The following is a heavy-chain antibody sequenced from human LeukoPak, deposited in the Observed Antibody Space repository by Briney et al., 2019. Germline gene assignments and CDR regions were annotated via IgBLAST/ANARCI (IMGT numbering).Heavy chain of an antibody. Sequence: SETLSLTCAVYGGSFSGYYWSWIRQPPGKGLEWIGGINHSGSTNYNPSLKSRVTISVDTSKNQFSLKLSSVTAADTAVYYCAREGGYSGYDPNYYYYYMDVWGKGTTVTVSS. CDR2: INHSGST. CDR3: AREGGYSGYDPNYYYYYMDV. D-gene: IGHD5-12*01. CDR1: GGSFSGYY. J-gene: IGHJ6*03. V-gene: IGHV4-34*01.